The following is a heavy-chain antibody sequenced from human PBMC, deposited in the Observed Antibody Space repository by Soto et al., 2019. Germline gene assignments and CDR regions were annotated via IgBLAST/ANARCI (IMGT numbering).Heavy chain of an antibody. V-gene: IGHV4-38-2*02. CDR1: GYSITSGFF. Sequence: SETLSLTCSVSGYSITSGFFWGWIRQPPEKGLEWIGSIYHFGNTYYNPSLKSRVTISVDTSKNQFSLKLSSVTAADTAVYYCARVGGDYEARWFDPWGQGTLVTVSS. CDR3: ARVGGDYEARWFDP. D-gene: IGHD4-17*01. J-gene: IGHJ5*02. CDR2: IYHFGNT.